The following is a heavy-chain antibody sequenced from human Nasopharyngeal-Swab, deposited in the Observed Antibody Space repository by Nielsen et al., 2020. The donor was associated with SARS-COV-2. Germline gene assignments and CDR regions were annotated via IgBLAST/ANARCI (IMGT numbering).Heavy chain of an antibody. J-gene: IGHJ4*02. CDR1: GFTFSSSG. D-gene: IGHD3-16*01. V-gene: IGHV3-30*18. CDR3: AKDESVLTGVGHIDY. Sequence: GESLKISCAASGFTFSSSGLHWVRQAPGKGLEWVAVISYDGSNKYYADSVRGRFTISRDNSKNTLYLQMNSLRAEDTAVYYCAKDESVLTGVGHIDYWGQGTLVTVSS. CDR2: ISYDGSNK.